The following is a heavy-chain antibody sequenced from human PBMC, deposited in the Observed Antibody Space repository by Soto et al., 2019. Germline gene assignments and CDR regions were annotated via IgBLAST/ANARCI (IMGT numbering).Heavy chain of an antibody. J-gene: IGHJ6*02. CDR3: ARANYQLLHPYYYGMDV. V-gene: IGHV4-59*01. CDR2: IHYSGST. CDR1: GGSISSYY. Sequence: QVQLQESGPGLVKPSETLSLTCTVSGGSISSYYWSWIRQSPGKGLEWIGYIHYSGSTKSNPSLKSRVTISVDTSRNQVSLKLSSVTAADSAVYFCARANYQLLHPYYYGMDVWGQGTTVTVSS. D-gene: IGHD2-15*01.